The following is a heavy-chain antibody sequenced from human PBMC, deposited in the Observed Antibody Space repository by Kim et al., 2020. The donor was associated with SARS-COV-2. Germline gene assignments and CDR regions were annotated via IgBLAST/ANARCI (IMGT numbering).Heavy chain of an antibody. CDR3: ATASPNGYIHDSWYFDL. V-gene: IGHV3-7*03. J-gene: IGHJ2*01. CDR2: MKQDEDEK. CDR1: GFNFNNYW. Sequence: GGSLRLSCTGSGFNFNNYWMTWVRQAPGKGLEWVAKMKQDEDEKYYLESLRGRFTIARDNTRNSLYLQMNSLRVEDTAIYYCATASPNGYIHDSWYFDL. D-gene: IGHD5-18*01.